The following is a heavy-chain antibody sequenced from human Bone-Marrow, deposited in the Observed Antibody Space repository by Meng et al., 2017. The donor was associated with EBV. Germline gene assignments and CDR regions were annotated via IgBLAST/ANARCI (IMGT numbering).Heavy chain of an antibody. Sequence: VQLVQSGAEVKKHGASMKVSCKPSGYTFTSYAMHWVRQAPGQRLEWMGWINPGNGNTKYSQKFQGRVTITRDTSASTAYMELSSLRSEDTAVYYCARLDYFDYWGQGTLVTVSS. CDR1: GYTFTSYA. CDR2: INPGNGNT. J-gene: IGHJ4*02. V-gene: IGHV1-3*01. CDR3: ARLDYFDY.